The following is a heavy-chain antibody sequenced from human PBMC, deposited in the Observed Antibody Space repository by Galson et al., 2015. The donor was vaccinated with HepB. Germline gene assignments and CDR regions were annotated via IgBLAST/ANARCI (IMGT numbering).Heavy chain of an antibody. CDR2: IYTSGST. D-gene: IGHD2-2*02. CDR1: GGSISSGNYY. Sequence: TLSLTCNVSGGSISSGNYYWSWIRQPAGKGLEWIGRIYTSGSTNYNPSLKSRVTMSVDTSKNQFSLKLSSVTAADTAVYYCARSPAAIGPYYYYYYMDVWGKGTTVTVSS. V-gene: IGHV4-61*02. CDR3: ARSPAAIGPYYYYYYMDV. J-gene: IGHJ6*03.